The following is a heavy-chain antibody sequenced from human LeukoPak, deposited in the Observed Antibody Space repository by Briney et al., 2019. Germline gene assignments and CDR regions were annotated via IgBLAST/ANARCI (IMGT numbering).Heavy chain of an antibody. Sequence: PGGSLRLSCAASGFTFSSYAMSWVRQAPGKGLEWVSAISGSGGSTYYADSVKGRFTISRDNSKNTLYLQMNSVRDEDTAVYYCAKWSGDYVPFDYWGQGTLVTVSS. CDR1: GFTFSSYA. CDR2: ISGSGGST. J-gene: IGHJ4*02. D-gene: IGHD4-17*01. CDR3: AKWSGDYVPFDY. V-gene: IGHV3-23*01.